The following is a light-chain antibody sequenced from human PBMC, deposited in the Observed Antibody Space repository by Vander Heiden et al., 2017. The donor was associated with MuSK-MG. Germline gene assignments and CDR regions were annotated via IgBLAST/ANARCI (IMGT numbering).Light chain of an antibody. Sequence: ILMPQSPSSLSASVGDRVTITCRASESIRRYLNWYQYKPGKAPQLLIYATSSLQNGVPSRCSGSGSGTDFTLTITALRPEDFATYYCQQSFSSYTFGPGTKVQIK. CDR2: ATS. V-gene: IGKV1-39*01. J-gene: IGKJ2*01. CDR3: QQSFSSYT. CDR1: ESIRRY.